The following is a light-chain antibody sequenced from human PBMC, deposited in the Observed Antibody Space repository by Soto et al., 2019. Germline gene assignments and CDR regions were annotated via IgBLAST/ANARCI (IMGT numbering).Light chain of an antibody. CDR2: DAT. CDR1: QSIGAY. J-gene: IGKJ4*01. CDR3: QQRDIWPRLT. V-gene: IGKV3-11*01. Sequence: VLTQSPATLYLSPGERATLFCKASQSIGAYMGRFQQKPGQAPRVLTYDATNRAGGVPARFSGSGSGTDFTLTITSLEAADSAVYYCQQRDIWPRLTFGGGTKLESK.